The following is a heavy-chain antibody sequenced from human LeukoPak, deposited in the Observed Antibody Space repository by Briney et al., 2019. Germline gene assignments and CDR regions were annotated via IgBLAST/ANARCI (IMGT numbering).Heavy chain of an antibody. CDR3: ASTSTIFGVVIATKFDY. V-gene: IGHV3-23*01. J-gene: IGHJ4*02. CDR2: ISGSGGST. D-gene: IGHD3-3*01. Sequence: GGSLRLSCSASQLTFSRYWMSWVRQAPGKGLEWVSAISGSGGSTYYADSVKGRFTISRDNSKNTLYLQMNSLRAEDTAVYYCASTSTIFGVVIATKFDYWGQGTLVTVSS. CDR1: QLTFSRYW.